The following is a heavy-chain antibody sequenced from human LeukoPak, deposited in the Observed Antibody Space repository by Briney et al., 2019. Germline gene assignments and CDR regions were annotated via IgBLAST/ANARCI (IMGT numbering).Heavy chain of an antibody. D-gene: IGHD4-23*01. Sequence: SETLSLTCSVSGVSINSYHWRWLGQPPGKSVEWIGYISYTGSTNYNPSLKSRVTISVDTSKNQFSLKLSSVIAADTAVYYCARGYGGDPLYFDYWGQGSLVTVSS. CDR1: GVSINSYH. CDR3: ARGYGGDPLYFDY. J-gene: IGHJ4*02. CDR2: ISYTGST. V-gene: IGHV4-59*01.